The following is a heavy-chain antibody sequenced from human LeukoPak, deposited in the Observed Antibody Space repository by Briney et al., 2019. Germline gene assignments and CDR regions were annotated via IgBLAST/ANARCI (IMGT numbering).Heavy chain of an antibody. D-gene: IGHD1-26*01. CDR1: GYTFTSYD. Sequence: ASVKVSCKASGYTFTSYDINWVRQATGHGLEWMGWMNPNSGNTGYAQKFQGRVTMTRNTSISTAYMELSSLRSEDTAVYYCAREARATTNWFDRWGQGTLVTVSS. CDR2: MNPNSGNT. CDR3: AREARATTNWFDR. J-gene: IGHJ5*02. V-gene: IGHV1-8*01.